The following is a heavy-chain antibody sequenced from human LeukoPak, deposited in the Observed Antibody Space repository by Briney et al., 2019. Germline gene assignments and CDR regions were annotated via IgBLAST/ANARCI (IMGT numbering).Heavy chain of an antibody. D-gene: IGHD3-10*01. Sequence: PSETLSLTCTVSGGSIGSYYWSWIRQPPGKGLEWIGYIHDSGSTKYNPSLKSRVTMSVDTSRNHLSLKLTSVTAADTAVYYCARGRSGGDRFDPWGQGTLVTVSS. CDR3: ARGRSGGDRFDP. V-gene: IGHV4-59*01. CDR1: GGSIGSYY. J-gene: IGHJ5*02. CDR2: IHDSGST.